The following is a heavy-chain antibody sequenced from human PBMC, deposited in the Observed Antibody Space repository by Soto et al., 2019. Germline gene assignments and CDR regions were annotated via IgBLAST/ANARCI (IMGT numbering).Heavy chain of an antibody. CDR2: IDWDDDK. V-gene: IGHV2-70*11. CDR1: GFSLSTSGMC. Sequence: SGPTLVNPTQTLTLTCTFSGFSLSTSGMCVSWIRQPPGKALEWLARIDWDDDKYYSTSLKTRLTISKDTSKNQVVLTMTNMDPVDTATYYCARIRIAAAGTNVEPWGQGTLVTVSS. J-gene: IGHJ5*02. CDR3: ARIRIAAAGTNVEP. D-gene: IGHD6-13*01.